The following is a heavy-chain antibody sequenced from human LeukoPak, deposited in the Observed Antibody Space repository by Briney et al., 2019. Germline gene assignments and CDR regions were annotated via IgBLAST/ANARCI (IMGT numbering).Heavy chain of an antibody. J-gene: IGHJ4*02. V-gene: IGHV1-69*10. CDR2: IIPILGIA. CDR3: ARDQGPHYYGSGSYVNY. Sequence: ASVKVSCKASGGTFSSYAISWVRQAPGQGLGWMGGIIPILGIANYAQKFQGRVTITADKSTSTAYMELSSLRSEDTTVYYCARDQGPHYYGSGSYVNYWGQGTLVTVSS. D-gene: IGHD3-10*01. CDR1: GGTFSSYA.